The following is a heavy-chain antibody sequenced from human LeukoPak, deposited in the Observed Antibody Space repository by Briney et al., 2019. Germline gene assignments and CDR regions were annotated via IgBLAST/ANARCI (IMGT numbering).Heavy chain of an antibody. CDR2: INPNSGDT. D-gene: IGHD3-22*01. CDR3: ARDLYDSSGYHLPTGDY. CDR1: GYSLTGYH. J-gene: IGHJ4*02. V-gene: IGHV1-2*06. Sequence: ASVKVSCKASGYSLTGYHMHWVRQAPGQGLEWMGRINPNSGDTNYAQKFQGRVTMTRDTSISTAYMELSRLRSDDTAVYYCARDLYDSSGYHLPTGDYWGQGTLVTVSS.